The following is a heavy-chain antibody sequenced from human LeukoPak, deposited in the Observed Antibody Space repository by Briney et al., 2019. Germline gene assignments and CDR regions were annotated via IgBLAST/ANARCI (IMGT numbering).Heavy chain of an antibody. D-gene: IGHD6-19*01. CDR3: AKIVIASGWSSDY. CDR2: ITSSGGST. Sequence: GGSLRLSCGASGFTFSRYWMHWVCQAPGKGLEWVSTITSSGGSTYYADSMKGRFTISRDNSKSTLYLQMNSLRAEDTAIYYCAKIVIASGWSSDYWGQGTLVTVSS. V-gene: IGHV3-23*01. J-gene: IGHJ4*02. CDR1: GFTFSRYW.